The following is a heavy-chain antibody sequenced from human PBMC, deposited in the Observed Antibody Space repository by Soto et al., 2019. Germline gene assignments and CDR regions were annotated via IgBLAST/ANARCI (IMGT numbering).Heavy chain of an antibody. CDR3: AKGPTVFGAVISFDYYYGMYV. V-gene: IGHV3-23*01. CDR1: GFTFSTSA. CDR2: ISGSGAGT. Sequence: GGSLRLSCTASGFTFSTSAMSWVRQAPGRGLEWVSGISGSGAGTYYADSVKGRFTTSRDNSKNTLYLQMSGLRAEDAAVYYCAKGPTVFGAVISFDYYYGMYVWGQGTPVTVSS. D-gene: IGHD3-3*01. J-gene: IGHJ6*02.